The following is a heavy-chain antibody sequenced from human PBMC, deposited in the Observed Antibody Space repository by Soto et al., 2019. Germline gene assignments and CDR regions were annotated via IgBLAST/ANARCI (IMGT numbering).Heavy chain of an antibody. Sequence: QVQLVLSGAEVKKPGASVKVSCKASGYTFTSYGISWVRQGPGQGLEWMGWISAYNGNTNYAQKLHGRVTMTTDTSTSTAYMELRSLRSDDTAVYYCARGKDYYDSSGYSLGYYYGMDVWGQGTTVTVSS. CDR3: ARGKDYYDSSGYSLGYYYGMDV. D-gene: IGHD3-22*01. V-gene: IGHV1-18*04. CDR2: ISAYNGNT. J-gene: IGHJ6*02. CDR1: GYTFTSYG.